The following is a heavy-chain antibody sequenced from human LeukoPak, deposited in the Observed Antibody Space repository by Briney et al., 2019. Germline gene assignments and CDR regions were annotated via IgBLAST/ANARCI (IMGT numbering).Heavy chain of an antibody. CDR3: ARVYYDILTGYYPDY. CDR2: IYTSGST. Sequence: SETLSLTCTVSGGSISSYYWSWIRQPAGKGLEWIGRIYTSGSTNYNPSLKSRVTMSVDTSKNQFSLKLSSVTAADTAVYYCARVYYDILTGYYPDYWGQGTLVTVSS. CDR1: GGSISSYY. D-gene: IGHD3-9*01. V-gene: IGHV4-4*07. J-gene: IGHJ4*02.